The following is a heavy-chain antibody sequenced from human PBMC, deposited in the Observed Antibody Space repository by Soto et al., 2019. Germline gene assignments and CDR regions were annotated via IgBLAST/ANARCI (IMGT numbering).Heavy chain of an antibody. Sequence: QLQLQESGPGLVKPSETLSLTCTVSGGSISSSSYYWGWIRQPPGKGLEWIGSIHYSGSTYYNPSLKSRVTISGDTSRNQFSLKLSSVTAADTAVYYCARVYYGSGIIEYWGQGTLVTVSS. J-gene: IGHJ4*02. CDR2: IHYSGST. V-gene: IGHV4-39*01. D-gene: IGHD3-10*01. CDR3: ARVYYGSGIIEY. CDR1: GGSISSSSYY.